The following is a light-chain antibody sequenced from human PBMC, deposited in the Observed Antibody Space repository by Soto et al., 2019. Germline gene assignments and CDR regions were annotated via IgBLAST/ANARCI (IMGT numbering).Light chain of an antibody. Sequence: VMTQAPATLSVSPGERATLSCRASQTINNNVAWYQLKVGQAPRLLIYGASTRATGIPARFSGSGSGTEFTLTISSRQSEDFAVYDCQQRSNWPLTFGGGTKVDIK. V-gene: IGKV3-15*01. CDR1: QTINNN. CDR3: QQRSNWPLT. J-gene: IGKJ4*01. CDR2: GAS.